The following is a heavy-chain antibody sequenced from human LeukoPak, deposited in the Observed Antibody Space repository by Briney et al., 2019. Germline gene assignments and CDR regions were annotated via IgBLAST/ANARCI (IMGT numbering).Heavy chain of an antibody. CDR2: IYYSGST. CDR1: GGSISSGDYY. V-gene: IGHV4-30-4*08. D-gene: IGHD6-13*01. Sequence: PSQTLSLTCTVPGGSISSGDYYWSWIRQPPGKGLEWIGYIYYSGSTYYNPSLKSRVTISVDTSKNQFSLKLSSVTAADTAVYYCARVTGAAAGTDAFDIWGQGTMVTVSS. CDR3: ARVTGAAAGTDAFDI. J-gene: IGHJ3*02.